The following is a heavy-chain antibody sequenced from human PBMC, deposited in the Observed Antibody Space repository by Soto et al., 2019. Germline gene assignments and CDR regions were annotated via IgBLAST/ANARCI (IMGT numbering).Heavy chain of an antibody. V-gene: IGHV1-69*13. D-gene: IGHD5-12*01. CDR3: ARGSIVAPRGSIHYGMDV. CDR2: IIPIFGTA. Sequence: GASVKVSCKASGGTFSSYAISWVRQAPGQGLEWMGGIIPIFGTANYAQKFQGRVTITADESTSTAYMELSSLRSEDTAVYYCARGSIVAPRGSIHYGMDVWGQGTTVTVSS. J-gene: IGHJ6*02. CDR1: GGTFSSYA.